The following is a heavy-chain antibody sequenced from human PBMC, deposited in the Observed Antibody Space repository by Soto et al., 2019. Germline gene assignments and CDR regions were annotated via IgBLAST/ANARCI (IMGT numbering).Heavy chain of an antibody. CDR3: ARQAGQWLSYNWFDP. J-gene: IGHJ5*02. Sequence: PSETLSLTCTVSVGSISSGGYYWSWIRQHPGKGLEWIGYIYYSGTTNYNPSLKGRVTISVDTSKNQFSLKLSSVTAADTAVYYCARQAGQWLSYNWFDPWGQGTLVTVSS. CDR2: IYYSGTT. D-gene: IGHD6-19*01. CDR1: VGSISSGGYY. V-gene: IGHV4-61*08.